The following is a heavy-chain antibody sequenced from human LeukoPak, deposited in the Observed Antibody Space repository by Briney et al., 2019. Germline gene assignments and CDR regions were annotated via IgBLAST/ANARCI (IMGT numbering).Heavy chain of an antibody. CDR3: AIATTGRGALGS. CDR2: TNEAGGDK. J-gene: IGHJ4*02. D-gene: IGHD1-1*01. CDR1: GFTFSSYG. V-gene: IGHV3-7*01. Sequence: PGGSLRLSCAASGFTFSSYGMHWVRQAPGKGLECVASTNEAGGDKLYVDSVKGRFTISRDNSKNSLSLQMNSLTAEDTAIYYCAIATTGRGALGSWGQGTLVSVSS.